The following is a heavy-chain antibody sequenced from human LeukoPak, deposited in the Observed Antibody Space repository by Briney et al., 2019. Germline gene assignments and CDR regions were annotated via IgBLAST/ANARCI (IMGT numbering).Heavy chain of an antibody. CDR2: ISYIGSA. D-gene: IGHD4-17*01. CDR1: AASFSSHY. V-gene: IGHV4-59*11. CDR3: ARDLVTVTKGFDI. J-gene: IGHJ3*02. Sequence: SETLSLTCAISAASFSSHYWTWIRQSPGKGLEWIGYISYIGSANYNPSLKSRVTISIDTSRNQFSLKLRSVTAADTAVYYCARDLVTVTKGFDIWGQGTMVSVSS.